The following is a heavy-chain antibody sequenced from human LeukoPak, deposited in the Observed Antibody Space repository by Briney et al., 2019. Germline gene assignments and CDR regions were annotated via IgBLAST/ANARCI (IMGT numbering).Heavy chain of an antibody. CDR1: GGSFSGYY. CDR2: INHSGST. CDR3: ATGGIAARPYYYYYMDV. Sequence: SETLSLTCAVYGGSFSGYYWSWVRQPPGKGLEWIGEINHSGSTNYNPSLKRRGTISVDTSKNQFSLKLSSVPDTDTAVYYCATGGIAARPYYYYYMDVWGKGTTVTVSS. D-gene: IGHD6-6*01. J-gene: IGHJ6*03. V-gene: IGHV4-34*01.